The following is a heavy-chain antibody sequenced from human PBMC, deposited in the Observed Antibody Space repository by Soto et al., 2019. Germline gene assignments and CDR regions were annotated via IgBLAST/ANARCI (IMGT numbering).Heavy chain of an antibody. CDR1: GFTFNNYW. CDR2: INTDGTRT. V-gene: IGHV3-74*01. Sequence: DVQLVESGGGLVQPGGSLRLSCAASGFTFNNYWMHWVRQAPGKGLMWVSRINTDGTRTTYADSVKGRFAISRDNAKNTVYLQMNSLRDDDTAVYFCARVKSGSYDWSDPWGQGTLVTVSS. J-gene: IGHJ5*02. CDR3: ARVKSGSYDWSDP. D-gene: IGHD3-10*01.